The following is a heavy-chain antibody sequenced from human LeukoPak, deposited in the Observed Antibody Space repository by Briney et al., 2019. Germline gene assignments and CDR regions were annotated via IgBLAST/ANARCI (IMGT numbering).Heavy chain of an antibody. Sequence: SETLSLTCAVYGGSFSGYYWSWIRQPPGKGLEWIGEINHSGSTNYNPSLKSRVTISVDTSKNQFSLKLSSVTAADTAVYYCAREGGVRFLEWLFPFDCWGQGTLVTVSS. CDR3: AREGGVRFLEWLFPFDC. CDR2: INHSGST. D-gene: IGHD3-3*01. V-gene: IGHV4-34*01. CDR1: GGSFSGYY. J-gene: IGHJ4*02.